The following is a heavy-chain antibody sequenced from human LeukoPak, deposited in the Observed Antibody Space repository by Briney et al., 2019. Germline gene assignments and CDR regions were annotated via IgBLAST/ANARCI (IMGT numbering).Heavy chain of an antibody. CDR1: GFTFSDYY. D-gene: IGHD3-22*01. Sequence: GGSLRLSCAASGFTFSDYYMSWIRQAPGKGLEWVSYISSSGSTIYYPASVKGRFIISSDNAKNSLYLQINSLRADDTAVYYCARGRHYYYDSRGYYYYWGQGTLVTVSS. CDR3: ARGRHYYYDSRGYYYY. V-gene: IGHV3-11*04. CDR2: ISSSGSTI. J-gene: IGHJ4*02.